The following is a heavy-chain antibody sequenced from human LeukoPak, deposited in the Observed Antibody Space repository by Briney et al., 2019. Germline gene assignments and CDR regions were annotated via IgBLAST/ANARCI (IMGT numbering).Heavy chain of an antibody. CDR1: GFTFSSYG. D-gene: IGHD3-9*01. CDR2: IRYDGSNK. J-gene: IGHJ5*02. CDR3: AKDDSPDYDILTGFNWFDP. V-gene: IGHV3-30*02. Sequence: GGSLRLSCAASGFTFSSYGMHWVRQAPGKGLEWVAFIRYDGSNKYYADSVKGRFTISRDDSKNTLYLQMNSLRAEDTAVYYCAKDDSPDYDILTGFNWFDPWGQGTLVTVSS.